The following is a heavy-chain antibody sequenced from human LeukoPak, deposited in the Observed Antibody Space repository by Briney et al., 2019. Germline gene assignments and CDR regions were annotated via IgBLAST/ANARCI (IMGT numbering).Heavy chain of an antibody. CDR3: AREVAAAGARRYYYYYYMDV. CDR2: INSDGSST. V-gene: IGHV3-74*01. Sequence: PGGSLRLSCAASGFTFSSYWMHWVRQAPGKGLVWVSRINSDGSSTSYADSVKGRFTISRDNAKNTLYLQMNSLRAEDTAVYYCAREVAAAGARRYYYYYYMDVWGKGTTVTVSS. D-gene: IGHD6-13*01. J-gene: IGHJ6*03. CDR1: GFTFSSYW.